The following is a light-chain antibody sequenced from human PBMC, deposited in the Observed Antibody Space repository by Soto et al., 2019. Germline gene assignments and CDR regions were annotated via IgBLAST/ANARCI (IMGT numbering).Light chain of an antibody. CDR1: QSVSNF. CDR2: DAS. J-gene: IGKJ4*01. V-gene: IGKV3-11*01. Sequence: EIVLTQSPATLSLSPGERATLSCRASQSVSNFLAWYQQKPGQAPRLLIYDASTRATGIPARFSGSGSGTYFALTISSLEPEDVAVYYCQQRRTWPPLTFGGGTKVEIK. CDR3: QQRRTWPPLT.